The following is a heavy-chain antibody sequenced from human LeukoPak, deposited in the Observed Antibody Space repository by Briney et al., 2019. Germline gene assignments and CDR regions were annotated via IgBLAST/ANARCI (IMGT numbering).Heavy chain of an antibody. Sequence: SETLSLTCAVYGGSFSGYYWSWIRQPPGKGLEWIGEINHSGSTNYNPSLKSRVTISVDTSKNQFSLRLSSVTAADTAVYYCARGRPPLDSIFGYYYYYYGMDVWGQGTTVTVSS. CDR3: ARGRPPLDSIFGYYYYYYGMDV. CDR1: GGSFSGYY. CDR2: INHSGST. V-gene: IGHV4-34*01. J-gene: IGHJ6*02. D-gene: IGHD3-22*01.